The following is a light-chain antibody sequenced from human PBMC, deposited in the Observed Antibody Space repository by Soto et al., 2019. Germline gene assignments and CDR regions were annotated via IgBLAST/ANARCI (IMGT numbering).Light chain of an antibody. CDR1: QYINSR. J-gene: IGKJ1*01. V-gene: IGKV3-11*01. CDR3: HQRQSSPRT. CDR2: PTT. Sequence: EIVLTQFPATLSSFPGDRVTLSCRASQYINSRFAWYQHRPGQAPRLLIDPTTSKAAVIPAMFSARGSRTYFTLTISVVQPENVAHYYWHQRQSSPRTFGQGTKVDIK.